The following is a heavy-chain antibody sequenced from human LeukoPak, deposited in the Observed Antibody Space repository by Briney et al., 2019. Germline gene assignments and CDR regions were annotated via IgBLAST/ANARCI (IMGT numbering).Heavy chain of an antibody. Sequence: SETLSLTCAVYGASFNTYYWSWIRQPPGKGLEWIGYIYYSGSTNYNPSLKSRVTISVDTSKNQFSLNLSSVTAADTAVYYCARHSGYYYGSGSYYNVWYFDYWGQGTLVTVSS. CDR3: ARHSGYYYGSGSYYNVWYFDY. V-gene: IGHV4-59*08. D-gene: IGHD3-10*01. J-gene: IGHJ4*02. CDR1: GASFNTYY. CDR2: IYYSGST.